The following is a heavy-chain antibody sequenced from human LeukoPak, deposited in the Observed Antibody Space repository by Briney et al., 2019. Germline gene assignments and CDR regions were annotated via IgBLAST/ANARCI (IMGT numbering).Heavy chain of an antibody. V-gene: IGHV4-59*01. Sequence: SETLSLTCTVSGSSISSYYWSWIRQPPGKGLEWIGYIYYSGSTNYNPSLKSRVTISVDTSKNQFSLKLSSVTAADTAVYYCARDQSMLSYYYGMDVWGQGTTVTVSS. CDR3: ARDQSMLSYYYGMDV. CDR2: IYYSGST. J-gene: IGHJ6*02. CDR1: GSSISSYY. D-gene: IGHD2-8*01.